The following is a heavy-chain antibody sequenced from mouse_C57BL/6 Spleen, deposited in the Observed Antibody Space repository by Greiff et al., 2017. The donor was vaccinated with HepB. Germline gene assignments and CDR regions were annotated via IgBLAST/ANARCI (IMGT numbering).Heavy chain of an antibody. CDR3: ARSDYDYDAMDY. CDR1: GYAFSSSW. CDR2: IYPGDGDT. D-gene: IGHD1-1*02. V-gene: IGHV1-82*01. J-gene: IGHJ4*01. Sequence: VQLQQSGPELVKPGASVKISCKASGYAFSSSWMNWVKQRPGTGLEWIGRIYPGDGDTNYNGKFKGKATLTADISSSTAYMQLSSLTSEDSAVYFCARSDYDYDAMDYWGQGTSVTVSS.